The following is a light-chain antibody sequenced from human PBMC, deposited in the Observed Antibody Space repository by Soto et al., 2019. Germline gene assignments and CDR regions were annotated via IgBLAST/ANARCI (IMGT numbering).Light chain of an antibody. CDR1: QSVGSSY. CDR3: HQYGVSPRT. CDR2: GAS. J-gene: IGKJ1*01. Sequence: EIVLTQSPGTLSLSPGERATLSCRASQSVGSSYLAWYQQKPGQAPRLLIYGASSRATGIPDRFSGSGSGTDFTLTISRLEPEDFAVYYCHQYGVSPRTFGQGTKVEIK. V-gene: IGKV3-20*01.